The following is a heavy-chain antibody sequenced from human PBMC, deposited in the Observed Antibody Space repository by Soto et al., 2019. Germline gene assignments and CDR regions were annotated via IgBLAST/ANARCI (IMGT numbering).Heavy chain of an antibody. J-gene: IGHJ6*03. CDR3: AKPPRRLYNWNDPYYYMDV. D-gene: IGHD1-1*01. CDR2: ISGSGGST. Sequence: EVQLLESGGGLVLPGGSLRLSCAASGFTFSSYAMSWVGQAPGKGLEWVSAISGSGGSTYYADSVKGRFTISRDNSKNTLYLQMNSLRAEDTAVYYCAKPPRRLYNWNDPYYYMDVWGKGTTVTVSS. V-gene: IGHV3-23*01. CDR1: GFTFSSYA.